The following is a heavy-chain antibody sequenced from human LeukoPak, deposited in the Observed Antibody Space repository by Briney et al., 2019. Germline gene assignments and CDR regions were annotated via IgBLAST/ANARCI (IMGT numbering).Heavy chain of an antibody. J-gene: IGHJ4*02. CDR1: GYTFTAYY. CDR3: ARDPFGDDHDFDH. Sequence: ASVKVSCKASGYTFTAYYMHWVRQAPGQGLEWMGLINPNSGGTNYAQKFQGRVTMTRDTSISTAYMELSSLRSDDTAVCYCARDPFGDDHDFDHWGRGTLLTVSS. D-gene: IGHD3-10*01. V-gene: IGHV1-2*02. CDR2: INPNSGGT.